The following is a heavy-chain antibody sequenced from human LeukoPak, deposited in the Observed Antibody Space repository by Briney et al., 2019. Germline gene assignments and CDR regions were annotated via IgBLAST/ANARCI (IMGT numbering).Heavy chain of an antibody. CDR1: GYTFTGYY. V-gene: IGHV1-18*04. J-gene: IGHJ4*02. Sequence: ASVKVSCKASGYTFTGYYMHWVRQAPGQGLEWMGWISAYNGNTNYAQKLQGRVTMTTDTSTSTAYMELRSLRSDDTAVYYCAREEQLAPYYFDYWGQGTLVTVSS. D-gene: IGHD6-6*01. CDR3: AREEQLAPYYFDY. CDR2: ISAYNGNT.